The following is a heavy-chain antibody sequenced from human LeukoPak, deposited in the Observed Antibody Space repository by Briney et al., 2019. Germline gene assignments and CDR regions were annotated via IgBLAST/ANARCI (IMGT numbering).Heavy chain of an antibody. J-gene: IGHJ5*02. CDR3: ARGSHEAPYYDILTGYYSDWFDP. CDR1: GFTFSSYA. D-gene: IGHD3-9*01. CDR2: ISGSGGST. V-gene: IGHV3-23*01. Sequence: PGGSLRLSCAASGFTFSSYAMSWVRQAPGKGLEWVSAISGSGGSTYYADSVKGRFTISRDNSRNTLYLQMNSLRAEDTAVYYCARGSHEAPYYDILTGYYSDWFDPWGQGTLVTVSS.